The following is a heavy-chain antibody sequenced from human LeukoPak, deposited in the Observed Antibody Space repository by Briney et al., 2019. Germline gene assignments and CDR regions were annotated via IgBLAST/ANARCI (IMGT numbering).Heavy chain of an antibody. J-gene: IGHJ4*02. V-gene: IGHV3-33*01. D-gene: IGHD4-23*01. CDR1: GFTFSNYG. CDR2: IWYDASNK. CDR3: ARDRYGANSPGDY. Sequence: PGGSLRLSCAAPGFTFSNYGMHSVRQAPGKGLEWVAVIWYDASNKYYADSVKGRFTISRDNSKNTLYLQMNSLRAEDTAVYYCARDRYGANSPGDYWGQGTLVTVSS.